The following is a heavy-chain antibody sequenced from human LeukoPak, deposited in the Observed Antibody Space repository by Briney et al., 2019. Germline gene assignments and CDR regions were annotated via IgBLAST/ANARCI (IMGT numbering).Heavy chain of an antibody. Sequence: SETLSLTCAVSGYSISSGHYWGWIRQPPGKGLEWIGSIYHSGSTYYNPSLKSRVTISVDTSKNQFSLKLSSVTAADTAVYYCARVKTKTGTTQYYFDYWGQGTLVTVSS. CDR2: IYHSGST. CDR3: ARVKTKTGTTQYYFDY. D-gene: IGHD1-1*01. CDR1: GYSISSGHY. J-gene: IGHJ4*02. V-gene: IGHV4-38-2*01.